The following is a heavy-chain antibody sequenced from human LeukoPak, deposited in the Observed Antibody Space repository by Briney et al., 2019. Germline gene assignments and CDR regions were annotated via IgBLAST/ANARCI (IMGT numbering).Heavy chain of an antibody. CDR2: IYTSGST. Sequence: SETLSLTCTVSGGSISSYYWSWIRQPAGKGLEWIGRIYTSGSTNYNPSLKSRVTMSVDTSKNQFSLKLSSVTPADTAVYYCARDSPSSGWLVVWGQGTLVTVSS. J-gene: IGHJ4*02. V-gene: IGHV4-4*07. D-gene: IGHD6-19*01. CDR1: GGSISSYY. CDR3: ARDSPSSGWLVV.